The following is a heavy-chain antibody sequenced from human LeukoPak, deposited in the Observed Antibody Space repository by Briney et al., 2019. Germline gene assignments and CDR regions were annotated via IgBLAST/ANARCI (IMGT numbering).Heavy chain of an antibody. Sequence: GGSLRLSCAASGLTVSNNYMAWVRQAPGKGLEWVSVLYSGGSTYYADSVKGRFTISRDNSKNTLYLQMNSLRAEDTAVYYCAREVPNNSGQLDYWGQGTLVTVSS. V-gene: IGHV3-53*01. CDR1: GLTVSNNY. CDR2: LYSGGST. D-gene: IGHD3-22*01. J-gene: IGHJ4*02. CDR3: AREVPNNSGQLDY.